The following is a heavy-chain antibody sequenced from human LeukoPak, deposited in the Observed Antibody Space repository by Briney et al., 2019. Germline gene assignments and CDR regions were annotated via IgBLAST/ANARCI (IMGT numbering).Heavy chain of an antibody. Sequence: SETLSLTCTVSGGSISSSSYYWGWIRQPPGKGLEWIGSIYYSGSTYYNPSLKSRVTISVDTSKNQFSLRLSSVTAADTAVYYCARKGGSGYQTPFDAFDIWGQGTMVTVSS. V-gene: IGHV4-39*07. J-gene: IGHJ3*02. D-gene: IGHD3-22*01. CDR3: ARKGGSGYQTPFDAFDI. CDR2: IYYSGST. CDR1: GGSISSSSYY.